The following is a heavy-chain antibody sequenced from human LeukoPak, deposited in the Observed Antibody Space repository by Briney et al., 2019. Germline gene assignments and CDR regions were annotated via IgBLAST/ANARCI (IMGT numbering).Heavy chain of an antibody. CDR3: AKDRSGNSYGHFDY. D-gene: IGHD3-10*01. V-gene: IGHV3-43D*04. J-gene: IGHJ4*02. CDR2: ISWGGGST. Sequence: PGGSLRLSCAASGFTFDDYAMHWVRQAPGKGLEWVSLISWGGGSTYYADSVKGRFTISRDNSKNSLYLHTSSLRAEDTALYYCAKDRSGNSYGHFDYWGQGTLVTVSS. CDR1: GFTFDDYA.